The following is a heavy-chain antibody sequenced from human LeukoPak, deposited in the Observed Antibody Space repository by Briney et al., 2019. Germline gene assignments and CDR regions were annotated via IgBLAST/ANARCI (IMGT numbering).Heavy chain of an antibody. Sequence: GGSLRLSCTASGFTFTRDWMSWVRQAPGKGMEWVAKIKQDGSQKYYVDSVKGRFTIARDNAKNSLYLQMNSLRAEDTALYYCARDGLPAALNFWGQGTLVTVSS. V-gene: IGHV3-7*01. J-gene: IGHJ4*02. CDR2: IKQDGSQK. CDR1: GFTFTRDW. D-gene: IGHD2-2*01. CDR3: ARDGLPAALNF.